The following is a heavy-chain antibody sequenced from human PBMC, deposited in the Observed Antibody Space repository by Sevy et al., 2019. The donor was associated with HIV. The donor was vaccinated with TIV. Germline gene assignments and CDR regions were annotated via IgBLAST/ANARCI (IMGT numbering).Heavy chain of an antibody. D-gene: IGHD3-3*01. J-gene: IGHJ3*02. CDR2: IGSSNSYK. CDR1: GFNFRSYS. Sequence: GESLKISCAASGFNFRSYSINWVRQAPGKGLEWVSSIGSSNSYKYYADSVKGRFTISRDNAKKSLYLQMNSLRAEDTAIYYCARDYEAFDIWGQGTMVTVSS. V-gene: IGHV3-21*04. CDR3: ARDYEAFDI.